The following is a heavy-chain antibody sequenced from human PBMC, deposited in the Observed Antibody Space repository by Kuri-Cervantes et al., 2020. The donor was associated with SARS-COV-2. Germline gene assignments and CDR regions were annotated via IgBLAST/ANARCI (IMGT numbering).Heavy chain of an antibody. CDR3: ASNSFGPTGGDI. J-gene: IGHJ3*02. D-gene: IGHD2/OR15-2a*01. Sequence: SETLSLTCTVSGGSISSSSYYWGWIRQPPGKGLEWIGSIYYSGSTYHNPSLKSRVTISVDTSKNQFSLMLSSVTAADTAVYYCASNSFGPTGGDIWGQGAMVTVSS. V-gene: IGHV4-39*01. CDR1: GGSISSSSYY. CDR2: IYYSGST.